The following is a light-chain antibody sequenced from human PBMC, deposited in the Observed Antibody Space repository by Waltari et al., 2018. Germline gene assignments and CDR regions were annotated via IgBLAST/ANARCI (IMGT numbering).Light chain of an antibody. CDR2: EVS. CDR1: SRDVGRYNL. V-gene: IGLV2-23*02. J-gene: IGLJ3*02. CDR3: CSYAGFSFWV. Sequence: QSALTQPASVSASPAPSITISCTGTSRDVGRYNLFSWYQQYPGKAAKLMIYEVSKRPSGVSNRFSGSKSGDTASLTISGLQAEDEADYYCCSYAGFSFWVFGGGTKVTVL.